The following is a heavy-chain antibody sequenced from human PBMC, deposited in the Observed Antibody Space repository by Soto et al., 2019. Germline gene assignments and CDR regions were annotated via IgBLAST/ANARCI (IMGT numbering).Heavy chain of an antibody. Sequence: QVQLQESGPGLVKPSETLSLTCTAAGVSVRGGSYYWSWIRQPPGKVLERIGYIDYSGNTNYSPSLKSRVTISIDTSKNQFSLKLNAVTAADTAVDYCARGYSGFDYPYWGQGTLVTVSS. J-gene: IGHJ4*02. CDR3: ARGYSGFDYPY. CDR2: IDYSGNT. D-gene: IGHD5-12*01. V-gene: IGHV4-61*01. CDR1: GVSVRGGSYY.